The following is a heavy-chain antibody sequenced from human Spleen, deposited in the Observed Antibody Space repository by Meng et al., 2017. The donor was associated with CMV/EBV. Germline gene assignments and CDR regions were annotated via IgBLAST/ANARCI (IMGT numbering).Heavy chain of an antibody. V-gene: IGHV4-34*01. CDR1: GGSFSGYY. Sequence: SETLSLTCAVYGGSFSGYYWSWIRQPPGKGLEWIGEINHSGSANYNPSLKSRVTISVDTSKNQFSLKLSSVTAADTAVYYCARVRARGAFDIWGQGTMVTVSS. CDR2: INHSGSA. J-gene: IGHJ3*02. CDR3: ARVRARGAFDI.